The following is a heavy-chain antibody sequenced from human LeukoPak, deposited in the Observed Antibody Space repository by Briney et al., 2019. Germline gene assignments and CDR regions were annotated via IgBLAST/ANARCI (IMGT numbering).Heavy chain of an antibody. V-gene: IGHV3-33*01. D-gene: IGHD2-8*01. CDR3: ARHRASVFEGYMDV. CDR2: IYSDGVNK. Sequence: PGTSLILSCAASGFYLGNHGMHWVRQAPGKGLEWVAIIYSDGVNKYCADSVKGRFTISRDTSKNTLFLEMESLTTEDTAVYYCARHRASVFEGYMDVWGTGATVSVSS. J-gene: IGHJ6*03. CDR1: GFYLGNHG.